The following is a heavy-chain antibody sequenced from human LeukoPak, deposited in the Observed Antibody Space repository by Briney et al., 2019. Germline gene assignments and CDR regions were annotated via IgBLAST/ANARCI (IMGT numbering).Heavy chain of an antibody. V-gene: IGHV4-30-2*01. CDR1: GGSISSGGYY. CDR3: ARVSYLFWKDAFDI. Sequence: SETLSLTCTVSGGSISSGGYYWSWIRQPPGKGLEWIGYIYHSGSTYYNPSLKSRVTISVDRSKNQFSLKLSSVTAADTAVYYCARVSYLFWKDAFDIWGQGTMVTVSS. J-gene: IGHJ3*02. D-gene: IGHD3-3*01. CDR2: IYHSGST.